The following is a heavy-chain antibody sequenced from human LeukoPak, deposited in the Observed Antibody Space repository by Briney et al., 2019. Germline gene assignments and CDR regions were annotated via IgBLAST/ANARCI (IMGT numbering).Heavy chain of an antibody. CDR2: ISYDGSNK. J-gene: IGHJ4*02. D-gene: IGHD2-2*01. CDR3: AKGIVVVPAVTPTFDY. V-gene: IGHV3-30-3*01. CDR1: GFTFSSYA. Sequence: GGSLRLSCAASGFTFSSYAMHWVRQAPGKGLEWVAVISYDGSNKYYADSVKGRFTISRDNSKNTLYLQMNSLGAEDTAVYYCAKGIVVVPAVTPTFDYWGQGTLVTVSS.